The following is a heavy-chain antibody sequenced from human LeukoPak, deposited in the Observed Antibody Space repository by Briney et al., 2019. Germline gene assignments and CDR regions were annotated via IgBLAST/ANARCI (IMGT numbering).Heavy chain of an antibody. CDR1: GGSLSSYY. V-gene: IGHV4-4*07. Sequence: SETLSLTCTVSGGSLSSYYWSWIRQPAGKGLEWIGHISSSGRPSYNPSLKSRVTMSVDTSKNQFSLKLTSVTAADTAVYYCAGRGAPVAGASSFDFWGQGTLVTVSS. CDR2: ISSSGRP. D-gene: IGHD6-19*01. J-gene: IGHJ4*02. CDR3: AGRGAPVAGASSFDF.